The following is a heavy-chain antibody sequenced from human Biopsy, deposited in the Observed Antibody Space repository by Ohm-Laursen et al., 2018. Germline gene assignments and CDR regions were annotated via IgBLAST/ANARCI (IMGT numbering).Heavy chain of an antibody. CDR3: VRGVDYYDPYHYYVLDV. D-gene: IGHD3-22*01. V-gene: IGHV4-34*01. Sequence: TLSLTWAVYGESFNGYYWSWIRQTPGKGLEWIGEINPSGRTNYNPSLKSRVTISVDTSKNQFSLKVRSVTAADTAVYYCVRGVDYYDPYHYYVLDVWGQGTTVTVSS. CDR2: INPSGRT. CDR1: GESFNGYY. J-gene: IGHJ6*02.